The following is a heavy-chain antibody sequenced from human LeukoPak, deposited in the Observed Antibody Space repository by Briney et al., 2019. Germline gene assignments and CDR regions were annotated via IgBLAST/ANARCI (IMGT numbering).Heavy chain of an antibody. V-gene: IGHV3-23*01. CDR2: ISGSGTNT. CDR3: VREESGGYFDY. J-gene: IGHJ4*02. CDR1: GFTFSRFA. Sequence: GGSLRLSCAASGFTFSRFALSWVRQAPGKGLEWVSSISGSGTNTYYTHSVQGRFTISRDNSKNTLYLQMNSLRAEDTAIYYCVREESGGYFDYWGQGTLVTVSS. D-gene: IGHD2-8*02.